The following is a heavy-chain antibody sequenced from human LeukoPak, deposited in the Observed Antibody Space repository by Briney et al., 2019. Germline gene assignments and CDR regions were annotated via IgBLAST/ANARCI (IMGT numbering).Heavy chain of an antibody. CDR2: IRYDERNK. CDR1: GFTFSSYD. J-gene: IGHJ4*02. Sequence: GGSLRLSCAASGFTFSSYDMQWVRQAPGKGLEWVAFIRYDERNKNYADSVKGRFTISRDNSKNTLYLQMNSLRAEDTAVYYCAGLPAYYYDTSGFYFDYWGQGTLVTVSS. CDR3: AGLPAYYYDTSGFYFDY. V-gene: IGHV3-30*02. D-gene: IGHD3-22*01.